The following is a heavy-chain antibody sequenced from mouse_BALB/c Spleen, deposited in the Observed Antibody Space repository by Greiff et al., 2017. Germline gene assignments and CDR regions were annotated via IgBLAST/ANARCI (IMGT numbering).Heavy chain of an antibody. Sequence: EVQLQQSGAELVKPGASVKLSCTASGFNIKDSYMHWVKQRPEQGLEWIGRIDPANGNTKYDPKFQGEATITADTSSNTAYLQLSSLTSEDTAVYYCTKITWNYGGQGTTLTVSS. D-gene: IGHD2-4*01. CDR3: TKITWNY. J-gene: IGHJ2*01. CDR2: IDPANGNT. V-gene: IGHV14-3*02. CDR1: GFNIKDSY.